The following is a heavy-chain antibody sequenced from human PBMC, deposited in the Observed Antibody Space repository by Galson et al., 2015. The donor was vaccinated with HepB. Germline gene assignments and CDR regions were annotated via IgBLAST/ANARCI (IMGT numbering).Heavy chain of an antibody. CDR3: ARLGSVTYYDFWSGYAPPNYGMDV. V-gene: IGHV1-2*04. CDR2: INPNSGGT. CDR1: GYTFTGYY. D-gene: IGHD3-3*01. J-gene: IGHJ6*02. Sequence: SVKVSCKASGYTFTGYYMHWVRQAPGQGLEWMGWINPNSGGTNYAQKFQGWVTMTRDTSISTAYMELSRLRSDDTAVYYCARLGSVTYYDFWSGYAPPNYGMDVWGQGTTVTVSS.